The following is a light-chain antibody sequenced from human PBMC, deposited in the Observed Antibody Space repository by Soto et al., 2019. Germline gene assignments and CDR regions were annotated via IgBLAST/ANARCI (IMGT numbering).Light chain of an antibody. Sequence: EIVVTQSPATLSVSPGERATLSCRASQSVNTNFAWYQQKPGQAPRLLIYGASTRATGIPDRFSGSGSGIEFTLTISSLQSEDFAVYYCQQYNNWPSWTFGQGTKVEIK. CDR3: QQYNNWPSWT. CDR2: GAS. CDR1: QSVNTN. J-gene: IGKJ1*01. V-gene: IGKV3-15*01.